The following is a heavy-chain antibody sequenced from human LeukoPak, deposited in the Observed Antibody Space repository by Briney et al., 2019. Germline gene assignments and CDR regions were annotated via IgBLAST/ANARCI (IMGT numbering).Heavy chain of an antibody. CDR3: ARVRMDYGSGSPADY. Sequence: SGGSLRLSCAASGFTFSDYYMSWIRQAPGKGLEWVSYISSSGSTIYYADSVKGRFTTSRDNAKNSLYLQMNSLRAEDTAVYYCARVRMDYGSGSPADYWGQGTLVTVSS. J-gene: IGHJ4*02. CDR1: GFTFSDYY. V-gene: IGHV3-11*01. CDR2: ISSSGSTI. D-gene: IGHD3-10*01.